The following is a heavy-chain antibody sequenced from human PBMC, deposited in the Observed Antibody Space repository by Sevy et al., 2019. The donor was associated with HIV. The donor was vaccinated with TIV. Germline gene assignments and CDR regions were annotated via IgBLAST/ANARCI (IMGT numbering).Heavy chain of an antibody. J-gene: IGHJ4*02. Sequence: GGSLRLSCATSGFTFSTYSMNWVRQAPGKGLEWVSYISSSSRTIFYADSVKGRFTISRDNAKKSLYLQMDSLTAEDTAVYYCARDEQTYGDYDYFDYWGQGTLVTVSS. CDR1: GFTFSTYS. CDR2: ISSSSRTI. V-gene: IGHV3-48*01. CDR3: ARDEQTYGDYDYFDY. D-gene: IGHD4-17*01.